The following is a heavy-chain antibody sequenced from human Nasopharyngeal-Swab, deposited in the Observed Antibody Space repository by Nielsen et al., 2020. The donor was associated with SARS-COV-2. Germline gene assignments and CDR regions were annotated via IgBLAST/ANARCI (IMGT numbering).Heavy chain of an antibody. V-gene: IGHV3-7*01. D-gene: IGHD5-24*01. CDR1: GFTFSSYW. J-gene: IGHJ6*02. Sequence: GESLKISCAASGFTFSSYWMSWVRQAPGKGLEWVANIKQDGSEKYYVDSVKGRFTISRDNAKNSLYLQMNSLRAEDTAVYYCARVGRDGYNWHYGMDVWGQGTTVTVSS. CDR3: ARVGRDGYNWHYGMDV. CDR2: IKQDGSEK.